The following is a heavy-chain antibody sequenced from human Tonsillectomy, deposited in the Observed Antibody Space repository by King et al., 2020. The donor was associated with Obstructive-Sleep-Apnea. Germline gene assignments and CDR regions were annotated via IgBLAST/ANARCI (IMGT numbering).Heavy chain of an antibody. Sequence: QVQLQQWGAGLLKPSETLSLTCAVYGGSFSGYYWSWIRQPPGKGLEWIGEINHSGSTNYNPSLKSRVTISVDTSKNQFSLKLSSVTAADTAVYYCARGWRRVAAAGTFFDPWGQGTLVTVSS. V-gene: IGHV4-34*01. CDR3: ARGWRRVAAAGTFFDP. D-gene: IGHD6-13*01. J-gene: IGHJ5*02. CDR1: GGSFSGYY. CDR2: INHSGST.